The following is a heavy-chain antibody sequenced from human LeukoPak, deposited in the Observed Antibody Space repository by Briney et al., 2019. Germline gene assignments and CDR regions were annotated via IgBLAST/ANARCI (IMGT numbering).Heavy chain of an antibody. CDR3: AREGVLPDY. V-gene: IGHV1-18*01. D-gene: IGHD2/OR15-2a*01. CDR2: ISAYNGNT. Sequence: GASVKVSCKVSGYTLTELPIHWVRQAPGQGLEWMGWISAYNGNTNYAQKLQGRVTMTTDTSTSTAYMELRSLRSDDTAVYYCAREGVLPDYWGQGTLVTVSS. CDR1: GYTLTELP. J-gene: IGHJ4*02.